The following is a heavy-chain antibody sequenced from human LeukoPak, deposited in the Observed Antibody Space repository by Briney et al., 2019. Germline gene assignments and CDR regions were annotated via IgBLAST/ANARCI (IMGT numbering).Heavy chain of an antibody. CDR1: GVSISSSNSY. CDR3: ARQHIVVVTASPPRFPGDWFDP. Sequence: SETLSLTCTVSGVSISSSNSYWGWIRQPPGKGLEWIGSIYYSGSTYYNPSLKSRVTISVDTSKNQFSLKLSSVTAADTAVYYCARQHIVVVTASPPRFPGDWFDPWGQGTLVTVSS. V-gene: IGHV4-39*01. J-gene: IGHJ5*02. D-gene: IGHD2-21*02. CDR2: IYYSGST.